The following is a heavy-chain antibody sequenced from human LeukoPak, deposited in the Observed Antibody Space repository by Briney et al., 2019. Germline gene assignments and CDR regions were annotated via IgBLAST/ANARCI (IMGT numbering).Heavy chain of an antibody. CDR3: EXSSSGXXYSSGAY. D-gene: IGHD2-15*01. CDR2: IGGSGDTT. V-gene: IGHV3-23*01. CDR1: GFTFSAYA. Sequence: WGSLRLSCAVSGFTFSAYAMAWVRQAPGKGLEWVSSIGGSGDTTYYADSVKGRFTISRDTSKNTLYLQMNSLTAEDAAVYYCEXSSSGXXYSSGAYWGQGTLVTVSS. J-gene: IGHJ4*02.